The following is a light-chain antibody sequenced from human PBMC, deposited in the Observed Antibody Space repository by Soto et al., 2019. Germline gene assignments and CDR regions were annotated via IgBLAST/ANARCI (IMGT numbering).Light chain of an antibody. J-gene: IGKJ1*01. Sequence: DIQITPTLYPPSAPVEDRDTPTLLANQGIGRWLAWYQQTPGKAPKLPIYDASSLESGVPSRFSGSGSGTDFTLTISSLQPDDFATYYCQQYYSYSATFGQGTKVDIK. CDR1: QGIGRW. V-gene: IGKV1-5*01. CDR3: QQYYSYSAT. CDR2: DAS.